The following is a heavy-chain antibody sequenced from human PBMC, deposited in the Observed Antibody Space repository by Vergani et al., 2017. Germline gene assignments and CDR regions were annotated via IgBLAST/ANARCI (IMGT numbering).Heavy chain of an antibody. V-gene: IGHV4-39*01. CDR1: GGSFFNSRYY. CDR3: ARHVTQDYYNDSDYFDY. Sequence: QLQLQESGPGLVKPSGTLSLTCSVTGGSFFNSRYYWGWIRQPPGKGLEWIGSMDYNGRAYYTPSFRRRVAISIDTSKMQFSLKLYSLTAADTAIYYCARHVTQDYYNDSDYFDYWGLGTLVTVSS. D-gene: IGHD3-22*01. CDR2: MDYNGRA. J-gene: IGHJ4*02.